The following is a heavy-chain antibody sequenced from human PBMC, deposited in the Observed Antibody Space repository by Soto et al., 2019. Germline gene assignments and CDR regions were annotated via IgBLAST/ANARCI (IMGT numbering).Heavy chain of an antibody. J-gene: IGHJ4*02. D-gene: IGHD6-19*01. V-gene: IGHV1-46*01. CDR3: ARDASSGCFDY. CDR1: GYTFTSYY. Sequence: ASVXVSCKASGYTFTSYYMHWVRQAPGQGLEWMGIINPSGGSTSYAQKFQGRVTMTRDTSTSTVYMELSSLRSEDTAVYYCARDASSGCFDYWGQGTLVTVSS. CDR2: INPSGGST.